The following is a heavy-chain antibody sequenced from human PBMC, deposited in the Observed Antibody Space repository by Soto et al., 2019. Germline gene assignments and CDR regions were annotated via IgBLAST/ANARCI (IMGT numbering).Heavy chain of an antibody. J-gene: IGHJ4*02. Sequence: QVQLVESGGGVVQPGTSLRLSCAASGFTFSTCAMHWVRQAPGKGLEWVAMISKDGNDQYYADSVKGRFTVSRDNSKNTVSLQMHSLRPEDTAFYYCAKDRWEFTRYFDSWGQGTLVTVSS. CDR1: GFTFSTCA. D-gene: IGHD1-26*01. V-gene: IGHV3-30*18. CDR3: AKDRWEFTRYFDS. CDR2: ISKDGNDQ.